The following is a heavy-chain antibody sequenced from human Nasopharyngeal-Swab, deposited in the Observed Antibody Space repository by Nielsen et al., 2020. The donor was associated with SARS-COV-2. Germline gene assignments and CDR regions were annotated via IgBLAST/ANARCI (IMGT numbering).Heavy chain of an antibody. D-gene: IGHD6-13*01. CDR3: AKEGGGGQQLVRYFDY. V-gene: IGHV3-30*18. CDR2: ISYDGSNK. CDR1: GFTFSSYG. J-gene: IGHJ4*02. Sequence: GESLKISCAASGFTFSSYGMHWVRQAPGKGLEWVAVISYDGSNKYYADSVKGRFTIPRDNSKNTLYLQMNSLRAEDTAVYYCAKEGGGGQQLVRYFDYWGQGTLVTVSS.